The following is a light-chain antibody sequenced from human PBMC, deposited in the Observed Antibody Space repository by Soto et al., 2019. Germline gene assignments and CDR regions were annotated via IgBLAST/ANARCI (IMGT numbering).Light chain of an antibody. CDR2: SFN. CDR3: QAWDSNTAV. J-gene: IGLJ2*01. Sequence: QSVLTQPPSASGAPGQRVTISCSGSSSNIDSNSVNWYQHLPGMAPKLLISSFNQRPSGVPDRFSGSKSGTSASLAISGLQSEDEADYYCQAWDSNTAVFGGGTKLTVL. V-gene: IGLV1-44*01. CDR1: SSNIDSNS.